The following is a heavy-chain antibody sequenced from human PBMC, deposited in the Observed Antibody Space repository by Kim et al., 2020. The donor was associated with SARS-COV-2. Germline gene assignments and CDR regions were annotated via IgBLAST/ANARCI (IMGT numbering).Heavy chain of an antibody. V-gene: IGHV3-48*03. CDR1: GFTFSSYA. CDR2: IIGSGTTI. CDR3: ARGPNYSPFDY. D-gene: IGHD4-4*01. J-gene: IGHJ4*02. Sequence: GGSLRLSCAASGFTFSSYAMNWVRQAPGKGLEWVSYIIGSGTTIYYANSVRGRFTISRDNDKNSLYLQMNSLRAEDTAVYYWARGPNYSPFDYWGQGTLVTVSS.